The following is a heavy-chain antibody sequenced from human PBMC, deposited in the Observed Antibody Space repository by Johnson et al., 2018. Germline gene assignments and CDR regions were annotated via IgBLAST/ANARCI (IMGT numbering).Heavy chain of an antibody. V-gene: IGHV3-21*01. Sequence: VQLVESGGGLVQPGGSLRLSCAASGFTFSSYSMNWVRQAPGKGLEWVSSISSSSSYIYHADSVKGRFTISRDNAKNSRYMQMNSLRAEDTAGYYCARSRVVKYQLLYWFDPWGQGTLVTVSS. CDR3: ARSRVVKYQLLYWFDP. J-gene: IGHJ5*02. CDR2: ISSSSSYI. CDR1: GFTFSSYS. D-gene: IGHD2-2*01.